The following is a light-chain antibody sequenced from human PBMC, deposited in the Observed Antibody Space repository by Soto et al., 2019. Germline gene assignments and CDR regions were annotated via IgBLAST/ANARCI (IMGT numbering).Light chain of an antibody. Sequence: QLTQSPSSLSASVGDRVTITCRASQGISSYLAWYQQKPGKAPKLLIYAASTLQRGVPSRFSGSGSGTDFTLTISSLQPEDFATCYCQQLNSYLWTFGQGTKVEIK. J-gene: IGKJ1*01. V-gene: IGKV1-9*01. CDR1: QGISSY. CDR2: AAS. CDR3: QQLNSYLWT.